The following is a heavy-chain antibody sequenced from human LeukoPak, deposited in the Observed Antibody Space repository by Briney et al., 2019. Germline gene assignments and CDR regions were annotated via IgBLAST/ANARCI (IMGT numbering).Heavy chain of an antibody. CDR1: GYTFTRYG. CDR3: ARDERQLGYNWFDP. D-gene: IGHD6-13*01. J-gene: IGHJ5*02. V-gene: IGHV1-18*01. Sequence: GASVKVSCKASGYTFTRYGISWVRQAPGQGLEWMGWISAYNGNTNYAQRLQGRVTMTTDTSTSTAYMELRSLRSDDTAVYYCARDERQLGYNWFDPWGQEPWSPSPQ. CDR2: ISAYNGNT.